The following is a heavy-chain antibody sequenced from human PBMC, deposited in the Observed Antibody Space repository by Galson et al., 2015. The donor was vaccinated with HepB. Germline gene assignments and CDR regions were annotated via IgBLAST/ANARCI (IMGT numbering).Heavy chain of an antibody. CDR1: GYNFTTYW. D-gene: IGHD6-13*01. J-gene: IGHJ4*02. CDR2: IYPGDSDS. Sequence: QSGAEVKKSGESLKISCKGYGYNFTTYWIAWVRQMPGKGLEWIGIIYPGDSDSRYSPSFQGQVTMSADKSISTAYLQWSSLKASDTAMYYCARTAAGIRGYFDYWGQGTLVTVSS. CDR3: ARTAAGIRGYFDY. V-gene: IGHV5-51*03.